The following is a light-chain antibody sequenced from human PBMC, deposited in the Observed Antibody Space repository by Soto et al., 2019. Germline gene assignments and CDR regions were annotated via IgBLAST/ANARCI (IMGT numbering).Light chain of an antibody. CDR2: EVS. CDR3: ISYTSSSTWV. CDR1: SSDVGGYNY. V-gene: IGLV2-14*01. Sequence: QSALTQPASVSGSPGQSITISCTGTSSDVGGYNYVSWYQQHPGTAPKLMIYEVSNRPSGVSDRFSGSRSGNTASLTISGLQAEDEFDYYCISYTSSSTWVFGGGTKLTVL. J-gene: IGLJ3*02.